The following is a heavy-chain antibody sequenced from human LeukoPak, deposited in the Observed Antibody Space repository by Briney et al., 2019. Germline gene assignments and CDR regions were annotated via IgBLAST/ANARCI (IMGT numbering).Heavy chain of an antibody. CDR3: ARGRRGYSGYDLDKTYYFDY. V-gene: IGHV1-8*02. D-gene: IGHD5-12*01. Sequence: ASVKVSCKTSGYSFTDYYIHWVRQAPGQGLEWMGWMNPNSGNTGYAQKFQGRVTMTRNTSISTAYMELSSLRSEDTAVYYCARGRRGYSGYDLDKTYYFDYWGQGTLVTVSS. J-gene: IGHJ4*02. CDR2: MNPNSGNT. CDR1: GYSFTDYY.